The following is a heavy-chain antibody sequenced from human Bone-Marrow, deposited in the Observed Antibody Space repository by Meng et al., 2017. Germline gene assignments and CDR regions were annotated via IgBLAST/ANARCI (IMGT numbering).Heavy chain of an antibody. D-gene: IGHD3-22*01. Sequence: ASVKVSCKASGYTFTGYYMHWVRQAPGQGLEWMGWINPNSGGTNYAQKFQGRVTMTRDTSISRAYMELRSLRSDDTAVYYCARDHRRGYYDSSGYYPYYWGQGTLVTVSS. V-gene: IGHV1-2*02. J-gene: IGHJ4*02. CDR1: GYTFTGYY. CDR3: ARDHRRGYYDSSGYYPYY. CDR2: INPNSGGT.